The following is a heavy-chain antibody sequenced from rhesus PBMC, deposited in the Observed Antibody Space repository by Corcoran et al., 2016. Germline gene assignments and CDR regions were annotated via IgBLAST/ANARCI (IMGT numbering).Heavy chain of an antibody. D-gene: IGHD4-23*01. CDR3: AKAPSYSNYGYYFDY. CDR1: GFTFSSYY. V-gene: IGHV3-8*01. Sequence: EVQLVESGGGLVQPGGSLRLSCTGSGFTFSSYYMYWVRQAPGKGLEWVSAINTGGGSKWYTDSVKGRFTISKENAKNTLYLQMDSLRAEDTAVYYCAKAPSYSNYGYYFDYWGQGVLVTVSS. CDR2: INTGGGSK. J-gene: IGHJ4*01.